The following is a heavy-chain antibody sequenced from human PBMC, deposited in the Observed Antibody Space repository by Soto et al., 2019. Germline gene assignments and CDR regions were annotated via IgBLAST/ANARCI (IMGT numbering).Heavy chain of an antibody. CDR3: AKGYCTNGVCYGHYYYGMDV. V-gene: IGHV4-31*03. CDR2: IYYSGST. D-gene: IGHD2-8*01. CDR1: GGSISSGGYY. J-gene: IGHJ6*02. Sequence: SETLSLTCTVSGGSISSGGYYWSWIRQHPGKGLEWIGYIYYSGSTYYNPSLKSRVTISVDTSKNQFSLKLSSVTAADTAVYYCAKGYCTNGVCYGHYYYGMDVWGQGTTVTVSS.